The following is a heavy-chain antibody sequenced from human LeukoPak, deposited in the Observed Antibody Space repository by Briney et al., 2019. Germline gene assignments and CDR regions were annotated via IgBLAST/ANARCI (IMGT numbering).Heavy chain of an antibody. V-gene: IGHV3-33*06. D-gene: IGHD3-22*01. CDR2: IWYDGSTK. CDR1: GFTFSSYG. J-gene: IGHJ3*02. Sequence: GGSLRLSCAASGFTFSSYGMHWGRQAPGKGLEWVAVIWYDGSTKYYADSVKGRFTIYRDNSNNTLYLQMNSLRGEDTAGYYCAKDLFISGYYDSSGYDDAFDIWGQGTMVTVSS. CDR3: AKDLFISGYYDSSGYDDAFDI.